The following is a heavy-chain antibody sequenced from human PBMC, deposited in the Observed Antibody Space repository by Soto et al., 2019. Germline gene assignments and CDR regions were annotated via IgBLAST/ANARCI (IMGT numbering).Heavy chain of an antibody. CDR3: HSRSGDRYNWFDP. V-gene: IGHV1-69*02. Sequence: QVQLVQSGAEVKKPGSSVKVSCKASGGTFSSYTISWVRQAPGQGLEWMGRIIPRLGIANYAQKFQGRVTITADKSTSTAYMELSSLRSEDTAVDYGHSRSGDRYNWFDPWGQGTLVTVSS. J-gene: IGHJ5*02. CDR1: GGTFSSYT. CDR2: IIPRLGIA. D-gene: IGHD4-17*01.